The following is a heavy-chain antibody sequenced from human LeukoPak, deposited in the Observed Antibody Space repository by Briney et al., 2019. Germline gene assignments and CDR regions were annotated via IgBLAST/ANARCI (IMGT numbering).Heavy chain of an antibody. Sequence: GGSLRLSCAASGFTFSTYAMSWVRQAPGKGLEWVSGISDSGGSTYYTNSVKGRFTISRDNSKNTLYLHMSSLRAEDTAVYYCANHVSSCFDYWGQGTLVTVSS. CDR1: GFTFSTYA. CDR3: ANHVSSCFDY. J-gene: IGHJ4*02. CDR2: ISDSGGST. D-gene: IGHD6-19*01. V-gene: IGHV3-23*01.